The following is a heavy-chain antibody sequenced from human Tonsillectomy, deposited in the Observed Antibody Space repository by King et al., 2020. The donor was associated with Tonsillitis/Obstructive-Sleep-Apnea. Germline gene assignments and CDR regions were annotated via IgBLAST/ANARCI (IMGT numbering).Heavy chain of an antibody. CDR3: ARDCYYGSGTFDY. J-gene: IGHJ4*01. CDR2: ISGSGSTI. V-gene: IGHV3-48*03. Sequence: VQLVESGGGLVQPGGSLRLSCAASGFTFSSYEMNWVRQAPGKGLEWVSYISGSGSTIYYADSVKGRFAISRDNAKNSLYLQMNSLRAEDTAVYYCARDCYYGSGTFDYWGQEPWSPSPQ. CDR1: GFTFSSYE. D-gene: IGHD3-10*01.